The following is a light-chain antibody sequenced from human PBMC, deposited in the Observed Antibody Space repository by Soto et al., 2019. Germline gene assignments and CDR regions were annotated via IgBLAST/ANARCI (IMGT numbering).Light chain of an antibody. CDR1: SSDIRDYNY. Sequence: QSALTQPASVSGSPEQSITISCTGTSSDIRDYNYVSWYQHHPGKAPKLMIYDVSNRPSGVSNRFSGSKSANTASLTISGLQAEDEADYYCSSYTSNSTLFGGGTKLTVL. J-gene: IGLJ2*01. CDR3: SSYTSNSTL. CDR2: DVS. V-gene: IGLV2-14*03.